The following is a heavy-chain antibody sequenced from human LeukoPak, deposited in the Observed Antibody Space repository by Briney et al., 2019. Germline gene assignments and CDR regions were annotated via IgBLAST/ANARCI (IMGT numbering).Heavy chain of an antibody. J-gene: IGHJ4*02. Sequence: PSETLSLTCTVSGGSISSYPWSWIRQSPGKGLEWIGYIYHSGSTNYNPSLKSRVTISIATSKNQFSLKLSSVTAADTAVYYCARRSGGWYYDYWGQGTLVTVSS. CDR1: GGSISSYP. CDR2: IYHSGST. CDR3: ARRSGGWYYDY. V-gene: IGHV4-59*13. D-gene: IGHD6-19*01.